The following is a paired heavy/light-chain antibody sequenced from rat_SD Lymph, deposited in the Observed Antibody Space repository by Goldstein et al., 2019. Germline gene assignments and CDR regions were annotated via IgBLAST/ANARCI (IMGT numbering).Heavy chain of an antibody. V-gene: IGHV8-16*01. Sequence: QVSLKESGPGILQPFQTLSLTCSFSGFSLGTSNMGVGWIRQTSGKGLEYLATIWWDDDKYFNPSLNSRLTVSKDTSNNQAFLKITSVDTADTGTYYCTQIIHTMGITTGWFAYWGQGTLVTVSS. CDR3: TQIIHTMGITTGWFAY. CDR2: IWWDDDK. J-gene: IGHJ3*01. CDR1: GFSLGTSNMG. D-gene: IGHD1-9*01.
Light chain of an antibody. Sequence: DIVLTQSPALAVSLGQRATISCKTNQNVDYYGNSYMHWYQQKPGQQPKLLIYLASNLASGIPARFSGRGSGTDFTLTIDPVEADDTATYYCQQSRNLPWTFGGGTKLELK. V-gene: IGKV3S1*01. J-gene: IGKJ1*01. CDR1: QNVDYYGNSY. CDR2: LAS. CDR3: QQSRNLPWT.